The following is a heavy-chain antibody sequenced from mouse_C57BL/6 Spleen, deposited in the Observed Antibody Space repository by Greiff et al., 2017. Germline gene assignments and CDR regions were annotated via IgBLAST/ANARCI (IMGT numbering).Heavy chain of an antibody. V-gene: IGHV1-76*01. CDR2: IYPGSGNT. CDR1: GYTFTDYY. D-gene: IGHD3-2*02. J-gene: IGHJ2*01. Sequence: QVQLKESGAELVRPGASVKLSCKASGYTFTDYYINWVKQRPGQGLEWIARIYPGSGNTYYNEKFKGKATLTAEKSSSTAYMQLSSLTSEDSAVYFCATAQATSYFDYWGQGTTLTVSS. CDR3: ATAQATSYFDY.